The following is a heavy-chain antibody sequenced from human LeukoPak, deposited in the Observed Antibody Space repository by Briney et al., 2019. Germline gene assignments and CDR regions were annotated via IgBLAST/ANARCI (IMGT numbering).Heavy chain of an antibody. D-gene: IGHD3-10*01. V-gene: IGHV1-2*02. J-gene: IGHJ4*02. CDR3: ARKATVRGVICLDY. CDR2: INPNSGGT. CDR1: GYTFTGYY. Sequence: ASVKVSCKASGYTFTGYYMHWVRQAPGQGLEWMGWINPNSGGTNYAQKFQGRVTMTRDTSISTAYMKLSRLRSDDTAVYYCARKATVRGVICLDYWGQGTLVTVSS.